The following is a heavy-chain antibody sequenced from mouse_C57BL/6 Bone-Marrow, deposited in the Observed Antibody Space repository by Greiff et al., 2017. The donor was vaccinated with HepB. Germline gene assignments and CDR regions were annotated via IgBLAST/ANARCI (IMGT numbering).Heavy chain of an antibody. V-gene: IGHV1-55*01. CDR2: IYPGSGST. J-gene: IGHJ1*03. D-gene: IGHD1-1*01. CDR1: GYTFTSYW. Sequence: VQLQQPGAELVKPGASVKMSCKASGYTFTSYWITWVKQRPGQGLEWIGDIYPGSGSTNYNEKFKSKATLTVDTSSSTAYMQLSSLTSEDSAVYYCASRPNYYCSSLYWYFDVWGTGTTVTVSS. CDR3: ASRPNYYCSSLYWYFDV.